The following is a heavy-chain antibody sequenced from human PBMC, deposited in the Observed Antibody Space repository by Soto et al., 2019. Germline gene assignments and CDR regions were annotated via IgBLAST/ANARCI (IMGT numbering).Heavy chain of an antibody. CDR2: ISSSSSYI. D-gene: IGHD1-7*01. CDR1: GFTFSSYS. J-gene: IGHJ4*02. CDR3: AREGIGITGTTDY. V-gene: IGHV3-21*01. Sequence: PGGSLRLSCAASGFTFSSYSMNWVRQAPGKGLEWVSSISSSSSYIYYVDSVKGRFTISRDNAKNSLYLQMNSLRAEDTAVYYCAREGIGITGTTDYWGQGTLVTVSS.